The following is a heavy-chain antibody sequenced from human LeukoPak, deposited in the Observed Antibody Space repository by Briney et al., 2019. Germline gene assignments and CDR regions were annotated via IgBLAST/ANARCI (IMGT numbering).Heavy chain of an antibody. D-gene: IGHD3-3*01. Sequence: PGRSLRLSCAASGFTFSNYAMHWVRQAPDKGLEWVGVILYDGTMQYYADSVKGRFTISRDNSKNTLYLQMNSLRAEDTAVYYCAKEVTIFGVVIPSGYWGQGTLVTVSS. J-gene: IGHJ4*02. CDR1: GFTFSNYA. CDR2: ILYDGTMQ. V-gene: IGHV3-30*04. CDR3: AKEVTIFGVVIPSGY.